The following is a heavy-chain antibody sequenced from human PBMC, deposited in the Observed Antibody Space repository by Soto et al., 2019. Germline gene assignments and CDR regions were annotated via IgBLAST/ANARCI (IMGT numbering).Heavy chain of an antibody. CDR3: ARDRTLFGTGSTDYFDY. D-gene: IGHD1-1*01. J-gene: IGHJ4*02. V-gene: IGHV3-30-3*01. Sequence: QVQLVESGGGVVQPGRSLRLSCAASGLTFSTYAFHWVRQAPGKGLQWVAVISYDESNKYYADSVKGRFTISRDNSKNMLYLQMNSLRAEDTALYYCARDRTLFGTGSTDYFDYWGQGTLVTVSS. CDR2: ISYDESNK. CDR1: GLTFSTYA.